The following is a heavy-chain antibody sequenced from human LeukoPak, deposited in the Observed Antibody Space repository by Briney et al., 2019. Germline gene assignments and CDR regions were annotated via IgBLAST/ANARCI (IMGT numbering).Heavy chain of an antibody. Sequence: GGSLRLSCAASGFTFSADSMNWVRQAPGKGLEWVSYISGSTTTIYYADSVKGRFTISRDNAENTLYLQMNSLRDEDSAVYYCARGGDLRDYWGQGTLVTVSS. V-gene: IGHV3-48*02. CDR1: GFTFSADS. D-gene: IGHD3-16*01. CDR2: ISGSTTTI. J-gene: IGHJ4*02. CDR3: ARGGDLRDY.